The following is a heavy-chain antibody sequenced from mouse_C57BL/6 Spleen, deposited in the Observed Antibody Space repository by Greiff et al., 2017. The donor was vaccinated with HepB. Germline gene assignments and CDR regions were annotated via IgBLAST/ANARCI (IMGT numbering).Heavy chain of an antibody. D-gene: IGHD2-10*01. CDR3: ARTLLSYAMDY. J-gene: IGHJ4*01. V-gene: IGHV5-16*02. CDR1: GFTFSDYY. Sequence: DVKLVESEGGLVQPGSSMKLSCTASGFTFSDYYMAWVRQVPEKGLEWVANINYDGSSTYYLDSLKSRFIISRDNAKNILYLQMSSLKSEDTAMYYCARTLLSYAMDYWGQGTSVTVSS. CDR2: INYDGSST.